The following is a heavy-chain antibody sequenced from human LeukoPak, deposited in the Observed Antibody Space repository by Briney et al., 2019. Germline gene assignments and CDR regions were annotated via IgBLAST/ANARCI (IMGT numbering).Heavy chain of an antibody. Sequence: GGSLRLSCAASGFTFSSYPMNWVRQAPGKGLEWVSSISSSSSYIYYADSVKGRFTISRDNAKNSLYLQMNSLRAEDTAVYYCAREYSGSYSSFDYWGQGTLVTVSS. CDR3: AREYSGSYSSFDY. CDR2: ISSSSSYI. V-gene: IGHV3-21*01. D-gene: IGHD1-26*01. CDR1: GFTFSSYP. J-gene: IGHJ4*02.